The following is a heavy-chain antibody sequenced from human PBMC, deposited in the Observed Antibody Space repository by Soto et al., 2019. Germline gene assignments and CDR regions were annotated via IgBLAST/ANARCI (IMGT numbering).Heavy chain of an antibody. Sequence: VGSLRLSCAASGFTFSDAWMTWVRQAPGKGLEWVGRIKIKTDGGTTDYAAPVKGRFTISRDDSKNTLYLQMNSLRTEDTALYYCDYSDMDVWGQGTTVTVSS. CDR3: DYSDMDV. V-gene: IGHV3-15*01. J-gene: IGHJ6*02. CDR1: GFTFSDAW. CDR2: IKIKTDGGTT.